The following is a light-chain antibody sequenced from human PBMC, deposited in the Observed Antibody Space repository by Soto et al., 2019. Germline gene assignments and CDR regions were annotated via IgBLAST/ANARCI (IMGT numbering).Light chain of an antibody. CDR1: QSISSW. V-gene: IGKV1-5*03. CDR3: QQYNSYSRT. Sequence: DIQMTQSPSTLSASVGDRVTITCRASQSISSWLVLYQQRPGKAPKLLIYKASSLERGVPSRFSGSGSGTEFTLTISSLQPDDFASYYCQQYNSYSRTFGQGTKVEIK. CDR2: KAS. J-gene: IGKJ1*01.